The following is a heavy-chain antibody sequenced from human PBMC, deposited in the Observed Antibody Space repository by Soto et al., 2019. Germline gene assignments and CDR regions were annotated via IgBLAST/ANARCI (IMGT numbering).Heavy chain of an antibody. V-gene: IGHV4-38-2*02. D-gene: IGHD6-19*01. CDR3: ARDQLDQSIAVAGTPPLDY. Sequence: PSETLSLTCAVSGYCISSGYYWGWIRQPPGKGLEWIGRIYHSGSTYYNPSLKSRVTISVDTSKNQFSLKLSSVTAADTAVYYCARDQLDQSIAVAGTPPLDYWGQGTLVTVSS. J-gene: IGHJ4*02. CDR2: IYHSGST. CDR1: GYCISSGYY.